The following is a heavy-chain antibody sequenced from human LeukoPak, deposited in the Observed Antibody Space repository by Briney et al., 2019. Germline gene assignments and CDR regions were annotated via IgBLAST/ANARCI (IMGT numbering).Heavy chain of an antibody. CDR1: GYSISSGYY. D-gene: IGHD4-17*01. CDR2: IYHSGST. V-gene: IGHV4-38-2*02. J-gene: IGHJ6*03. CDR3: AREAVTKIYYYYYMDV. Sequence: SETLSLTCTVSGYSISSGYYWGWIRQPPGKGLEWIGSIYHSGSTYYNPSLKSRVTISVDTSKNQFSLKLSSVTAADTAVYYCAREAVTKIYYYYYMDVWGKGTTVTISS.